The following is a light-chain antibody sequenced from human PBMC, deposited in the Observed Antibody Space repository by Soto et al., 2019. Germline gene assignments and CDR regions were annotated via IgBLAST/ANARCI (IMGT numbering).Light chain of an antibody. CDR1: SSNIGSNT. Sequence: QPALTQPPSASGTPGQRVTISCSGSSSNIGSNTVNWYQQLPGTAPKLLIYSNNQRPSGVPDRFSGSKSGTSASLAISGLQSEDEADYYCAAWDDSLNGLYVFGTGTKLTVL. V-gene: IGLV1-44*01. CDR2: SNN. J-gene: IGLJ1*01. CDR3: AAWDDSLNGLYV.